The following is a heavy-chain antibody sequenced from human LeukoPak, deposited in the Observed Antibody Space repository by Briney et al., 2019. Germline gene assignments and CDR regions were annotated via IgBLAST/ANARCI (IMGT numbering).Heavy chain of an antibody. D-gene: IGHD5-18*01. CDR2: ISGSGSTI. CDR1: GFTFSNYE. V-gene: IGHV3-48*03. CDR3: ARVRSGYSHENYFDY. J-gene: IGHJ4*02. Sequence: PGGSLTLSCAASGFTFSNYEMNSVRQAPGKGLEWDSYISGSGSTIYYADSVKDRFTISRDNAKDSLYLQMNSLRAEDTAVYYCARVRSGYSHENYFDYWGQGTLVTVSS.